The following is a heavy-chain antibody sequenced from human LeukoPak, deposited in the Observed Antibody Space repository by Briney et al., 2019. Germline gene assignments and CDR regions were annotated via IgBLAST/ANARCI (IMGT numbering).Heavy chain of an antibody. V-gene: IGHV3-48*01. CDR1: GFIFSDYA. J-gene: IGHJ4*02. Sequence: PGGSLRLSCAASGFIFSDYASSWVRQAPGKGLEWVSYISLSGNFIYYADSVKGRFTISRDNAKNSLYLQTSSLRAEDTGFYYCAREVYYGSGRRFDLWGQGTLVTVSS. CDR2: ISLSGNFI. CDR3: AREVYYGSGRRFDL. D-gene: IGHD3-10*01.